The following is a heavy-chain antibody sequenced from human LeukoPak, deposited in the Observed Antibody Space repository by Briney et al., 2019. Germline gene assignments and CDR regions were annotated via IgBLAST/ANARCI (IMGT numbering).Heavy chain of an antibody. Sequence: SETLSLTCTVSGGSISSYYWSWIRQPGGKGLEWIGRIYTSGSTNYNPSLKSRVTMSVDTSKNQFSLKLSSVTAADTAVYYCARDIGMITFGGVIVAIGGPDAFDIWGQGTMVTVSS. V-gene: IGHV4-4*07. J-gene: IGHJ3*02. CDR2: IYTSGST. CDR3: ARDIGMITFGGVIVAIGGPDAFDI. D-gene: IGHD3-16*02. CDR1: GGSISSYY.